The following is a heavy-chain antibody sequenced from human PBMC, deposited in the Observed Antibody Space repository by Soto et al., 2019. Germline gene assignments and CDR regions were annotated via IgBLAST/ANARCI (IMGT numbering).Heavy chain of an antibody. J-gene: IGHJ4*02. CDR2: INAGNGKT. Sequence: GASVKVSCMSSGYTFTSYLMHWVRQAPGQRIEWMGWINAGNGKTKYTQPFQGRVTITRDKSASTAYMELSSLRSEDTAVYYCARSIVVVTALDYWGQGTLVTVSS. CDR1: GYTFTSYL. V-gene: IGHV1-3*01. D-gene: IGHD2-21*02. CDR3: ARSIVVVTALDY.